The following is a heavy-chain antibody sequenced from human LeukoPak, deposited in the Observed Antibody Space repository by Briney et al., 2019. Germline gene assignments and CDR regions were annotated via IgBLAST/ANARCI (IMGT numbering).Heavy chain of an antibody. CDR2: MNPNSGNT. D-gene: IGHD6-19*01. V-gene: IGHV1-8*03. CDR3: ARDSSGWYPWFDH. J-gene: IGHJ5*02. Sequence: ASVKVSCKASGYTFTNYEINWVRQAPGQGLEWMGGMNPNSGNTDYAQKFQGRLTITRNTSISPACMELSSLRSEDTAMYYCARDSSGWYPWFDHWGQGTLVTVSS. CDR1: GYTFTNYE.